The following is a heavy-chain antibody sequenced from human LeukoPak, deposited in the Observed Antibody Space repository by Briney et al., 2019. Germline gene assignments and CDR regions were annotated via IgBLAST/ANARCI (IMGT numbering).Heavy chain of an antibody. CDR3: ARVVAIAAAGTDYFDY. D-gene: IGHD6-13*01. Sequence: PSETLSLTCAVYGGSFSGYYRSWIRQPPGKGLEWIGEINHSGSTNYNPSLKSRVTISVDTSKNQFSLKLSSVTAADTAVYYCARVVAIAAAGTDYFDYWGQGTLVTVSS. CDR2: INHSGST. V-gene: IGHV4-34*01. CDR1: GGSFSGYY. J-gene: IGHJ4*02.